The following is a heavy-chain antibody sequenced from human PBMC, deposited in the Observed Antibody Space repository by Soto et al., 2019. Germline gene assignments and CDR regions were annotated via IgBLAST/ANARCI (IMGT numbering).Heavy chain of an antibody. J-gene: IGHJ4*02. D-gene: IGHD6-19*01. Sequence: PGGSLRLSCAASGFTFSSYAMHWVRQAPGKGLEWVAVISYDGSNKYYADSVKGRFTISRDNSKNTLYLQMNSLRAEDTAVYYCASELWDIAVAGPMADDYWGQGTLVTVSS. CDR3: ASELWDIAVAGPMADDY. V-gene: IGHV3-30-3*01. CDR1: GFTFSSYA. CDR2: ISYDGSNK.